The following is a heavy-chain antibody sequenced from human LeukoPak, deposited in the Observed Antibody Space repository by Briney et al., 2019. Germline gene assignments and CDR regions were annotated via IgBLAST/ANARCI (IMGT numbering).Heavy chain of an antibody. D-gene: IGHD1-26*01. CDR2: IFYSGNT. CDR1: GVSISSYY. J-gene: IGHJ4*02. Sequence: SETLSLTCAVSGVSISSYYWSWIRQPPGKGLEWIGYIFYSGNTIYNPSLRSRVTISADTSKNHFSLRLRSVTAADTAVYYCARLAAISGSDYPDDWGQGTLVTVSS. CDR3: ARLAAISGSDYPDD. V-gene: IGHV4-59*08.